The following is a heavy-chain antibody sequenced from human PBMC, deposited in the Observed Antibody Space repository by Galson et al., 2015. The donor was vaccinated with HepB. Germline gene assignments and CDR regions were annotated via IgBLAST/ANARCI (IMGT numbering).Heavy chain of an antibody. CDR3: ARHEYSSSSEGNWFGP. V-gene: IGHV4-39*01. J-gene: IGHJ5*02. D-gene: IGHD6-6*01. CDR2: IYYSGST. CDR1: GGSIRSSSYY. Sequence: ETLSLTCTVSGGSIRSSSYYWGWIRQPPGKGLEWIGSIYYSGSTYYNPSLKSRVTISVDTSKNQFSLKLSSVTAADTAVYYCARHEYSSSSEGNWFGPWSQGTLVTVSS.